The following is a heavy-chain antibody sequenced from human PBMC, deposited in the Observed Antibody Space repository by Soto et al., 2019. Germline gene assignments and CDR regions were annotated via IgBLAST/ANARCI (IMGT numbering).Heavy chain of an antibody. J-gene: IGHJ6*02. V-gene: IGHV3-30*18. CDR2: ISYDGSNK. CDR1: GFTFSSYG. D-gene: IGHD3-3*01. CDR3: AKDNTITIFGVVTYYYYGMDV. Sequence: GGSLRLSCAASGFTFSSYGMHWVRQAPGKGLEWVAVISYDGSNKYYADSVKGRFTISRDNSKNTLYLQMNSLRAEDTAVYYCAKDNTITIFGVVTYYYYGMDVWGQGTTVTVSS.